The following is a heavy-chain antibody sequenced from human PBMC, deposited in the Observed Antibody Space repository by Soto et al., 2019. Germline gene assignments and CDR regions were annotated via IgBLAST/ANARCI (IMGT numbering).Heavy chain of an antibody. J-gene: IGHJ6*02. CDR1: GFTFSSYS. Sequence: GGSLRLSCAASGFTFSSYSMNWVRQAPGKGLEWVSSISSSSSYIYYADSVKGRFTISRDNAKNSLYLQMNSLRAEDTAVYYCARLSRTNYYYGMDVWGQGTTVTVSS. V-gene: IGHV3-21*01. CDR3: ARLSRTNYYYGMDV. CDR2: ISSSSSYI.